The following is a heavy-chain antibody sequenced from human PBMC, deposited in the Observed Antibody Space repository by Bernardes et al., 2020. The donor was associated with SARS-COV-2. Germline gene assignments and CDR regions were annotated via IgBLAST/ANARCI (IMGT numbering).Heavy chain of an antibody. CDR2: ISSSSSYI. J-gene: IGHJ4*02. CDR1: GFIFSSYS. Sequence: GSSLRLCCAACGFIFSSYSMNWVRKAPGKGLEWVSSISSSSSYIYYADSVKGRFTISRDNAKNSLYLQMNSLRAEDTAVYYCASGIAVAGTYWGQGTLVTVSS. D-gene: IGHD6-19*01. CDR3: ASGIAVAGTY. V-gene: IGHV3-21*01.